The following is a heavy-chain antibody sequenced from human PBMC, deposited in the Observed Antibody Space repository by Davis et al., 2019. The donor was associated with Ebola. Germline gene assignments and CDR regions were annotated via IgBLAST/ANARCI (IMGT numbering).Heavy chain of an antibody. J-gene: IGHJ4*02. CDR1: GFTFSNYW. CDR3: LAATTTSAY. CDR2: IKPDGSEI. V-gene: IGHV3-7*03. D-gene: IGHD5-24*01. Sequence: PGGSLRLSCAASGFTFSNYWMNWFRQAPGKGLEWVANIKPDGSEIRYVDSVKCRFTVSRDNAENSLSLQMNSLRADDTAVYYCLAATTTSAYWGQGTLVTVSS.